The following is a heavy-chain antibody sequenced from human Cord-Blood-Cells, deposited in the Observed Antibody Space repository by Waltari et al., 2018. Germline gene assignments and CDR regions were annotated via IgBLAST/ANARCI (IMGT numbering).Heavy chain of an antibody. Sequence: QVQLVESGGGVVQPGRSLRLSCAASGFTFSSYAMHWVRQAPGKGLEWVAVISYDGSNKYYADSVKGRFTISRDNSKNTLYLQMNSLRAEDTAVYYCARDSGGADLVLGSWTSYYYYYGMDVWGQGTTVTVSS. V-gene: IGHV3-30-3*01. CDR3: ARDSGGADLVLGSWTSYYYYYGMDV. CDR2: ISYDGSNK. D-gene: IGHD6-13*01. CDR1: GFTFSSYA. J-gene: IGHJ6*02.